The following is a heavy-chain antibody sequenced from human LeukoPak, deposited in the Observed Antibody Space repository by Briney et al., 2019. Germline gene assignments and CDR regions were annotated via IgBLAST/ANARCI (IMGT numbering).Heavy chain of an antibody. J-gene: IGHJ6*04. Sequence: GGSLRLSCAASGFTFSSYSMNWVRQAPGKGLEWVSYISSSSSTVYYADSVRGRFTISRDNAKNSLYLQMNSLRAEDTAVYYCAELGITMIGGVWGKGTTVTISS. CDR2: ISSSSSTV. D-gene: IGHD3-10*02. V-gene: IGHV3-48*04. CDR1: GFTFSSYS. CDR3: AELGITMIGGV.